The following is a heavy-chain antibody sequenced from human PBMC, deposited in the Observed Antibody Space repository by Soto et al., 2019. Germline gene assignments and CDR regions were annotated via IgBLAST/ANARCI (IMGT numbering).Heavy chain of an antibody. Sequence: QVQLVQSGAEVKEPGASVKVSCMASGYTFTSHTIHWARQAPGQGLEWMGWIIVSHGRPRIAPQFQGRVTLTTDTPATTAYMELNSLTSEDTAVYFCAREREDGVPGDFWGQGTLVAVSS. J-gene: IGHJ4*02. CDR2: IIVSHGRP. D-gene: IGHD2-8*01. CDR3: AREREDGVPGDF. CDR1: GYTFTSHT. V-gene: IGHV1-3*01.